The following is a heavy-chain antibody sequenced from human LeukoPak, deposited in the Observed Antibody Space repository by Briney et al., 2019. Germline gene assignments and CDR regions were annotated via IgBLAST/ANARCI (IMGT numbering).Heavy chain of an antibody. CDR3: ARRRGGSWAYYYYYMDV. CDR2: IYHSGST. V-gene: IGHV4-30-2*01. Sequence: SETLSLTCTVSAGSISSGGYYWSWIRQPPGKGLEWIAYIYHSGSTYYNPSLKSRVTISVDRSKNQFSLKLSSVTAADTAVYYCARRRGGSWAYYYYYMDVWGKGTTVTVSS. CDR1: AGSISSGGYY. D-gene: IGHD1-26*01. J-gene: IGHJ6*03.